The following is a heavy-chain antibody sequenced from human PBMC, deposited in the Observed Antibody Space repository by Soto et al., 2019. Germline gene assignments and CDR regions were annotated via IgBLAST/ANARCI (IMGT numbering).Heavy chain of an antibody. V-gene: IGHV3-9*01. CDR3: AKDIMFTRNRSQYTFDI. CDR2: ISWNSGSI. D-gene: IGHD3-16*01. J-gene: IGHJ3*02. Sequence: EVQLVESGGGLVQPGRSLRLSCAASGFTFDDYAMHWVRQAPWKGLDWVSGISWNSGSIGYADSVKGRFTISRDNAKNSLYLQMNSLRAEDTAVYYCAKDIMFTRNRSQYTFDIWGQGTMVTVSS. CDR1: GFTFDDYA.